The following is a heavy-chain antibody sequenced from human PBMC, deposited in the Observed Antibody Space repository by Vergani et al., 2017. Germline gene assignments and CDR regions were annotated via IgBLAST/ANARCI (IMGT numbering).Heavy chain of an antibody. J-gene: IGHJ2*01. D-gene: IGHD1-26*01. CDR3: ASGKYYSDSTSHFRGRYFDV. V-gene: IGHV4-39*01. CDR2: IYNSGNG. CDR1: GDSIISRSYY. Sequence: QMQLQESGPGLVKASETLSLTCTVSGDSIISRSYYWGWIRQPPGKGLEWIGSIYNSGNGDSSSSLKSRVTISADTAKHQFSLRLTSVIAADTAVDYCASGKYYSDSTSHFRGRYFDVW.